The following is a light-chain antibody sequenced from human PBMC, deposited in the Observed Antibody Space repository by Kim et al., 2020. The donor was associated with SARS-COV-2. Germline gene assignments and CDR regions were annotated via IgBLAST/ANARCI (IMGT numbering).Light chain of an antibody. Sequence: SYELTQPSSVSVSPGQTARITCSGDVLAKKYARWFQQKPGQAPVLVIYKDSERPSGIPERFSGSSSGTTVTLTISGAQVEDEADYYCYSAADKLVFGGGTQLTVL. CDR3: YSAADKLV. J-gene: IGLJ3*02. V-gene: IGLV3-27*01. CDR2: KDS. CDR1: VLAKKY.